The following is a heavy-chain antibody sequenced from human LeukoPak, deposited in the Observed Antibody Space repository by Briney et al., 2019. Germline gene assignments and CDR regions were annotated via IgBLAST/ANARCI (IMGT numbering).Heavy chain of an antibody. V-gene: IGHV2-5*01. D-gene: IGHD6-13*01. CDR3: AHTRSYSSRAGTYFDY. CDR2: IYWNDDK. CDR1: GFSLSTSGVG. Sequence: SGPTLVNPTQTLTLTCTFSGFSLSTSGVGVGWIRQPPGKALEWLALIYWNDDKRYSPSLKSRLTITKDTSKNQVVLTMTSMDPVDTATYYCAHTRSYSSRAGTYFDYWGQGTLVTVSS. J-gene: IGHJ4*02.